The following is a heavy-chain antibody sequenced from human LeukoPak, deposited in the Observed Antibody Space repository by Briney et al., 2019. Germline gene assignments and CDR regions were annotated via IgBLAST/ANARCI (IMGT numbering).Heavy chain of an antibody. V-gene: IGHV1-18*01. CDR2: ISAYNGNT. CDR3: ARGDYYDSSGYFYY. Sequence: ASVKVSCKASGCTFTSYGISWVRQAPGQGLEWMGWISAYNGNTNYAQKLQGRVTMTTDTSTSTAYMELRSLRSDDTAVYYCARGDYYDSSGYFYYWGQGTLVTVSS. D-gene: IGHD3-22*01. CDR1: GCTFTSYG. J-gene: IGHJ4*02.